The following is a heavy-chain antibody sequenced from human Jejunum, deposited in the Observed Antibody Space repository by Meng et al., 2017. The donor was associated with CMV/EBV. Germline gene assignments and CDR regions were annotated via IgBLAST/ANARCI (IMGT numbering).Heavy chain of an antibody. D-gene: IGHD3-16*01. Sequence: SGFGFGDHHMYWFRLRPGKGLEWFGRISNKLNAFPTQYAASLKGRFTISRYDSQSFMYLQMNSLKSEDPAVYFCARDSMGGGGFDQWGQGTLVTVSS. V-gene: IGHV3-72*01. CDR2: ISNKLNAFPT. CDR1: GFGFGDHH. CDR3: ARDSMGGGGFDQ. J-gene: IGHJ4*02.